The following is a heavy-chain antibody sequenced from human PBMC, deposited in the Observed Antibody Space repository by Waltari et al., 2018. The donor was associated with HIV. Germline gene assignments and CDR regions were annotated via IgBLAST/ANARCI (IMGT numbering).Heavy chain of an antibody. CDR3: ARDAEVLGYSYRNYYYYYGMDA. CDR2: INPNSGGT. Sequence: QVQLVQSGAEVKKVGASVKVSCKASGYTFSDYYIHWVRQAPGQGLEWIGWINPNSGGTTYAQKFQGWVTMTRDTSVSTAYMELSRLRSDDTAVYYCARDAEVLGYSYRNYYYYYGMDAWGQGP. CDR1: GYTFSDYY. J-gene: IGHJ6*02. D-gene: IGHD5-18*01. V-gene: IGHV1-2*04.